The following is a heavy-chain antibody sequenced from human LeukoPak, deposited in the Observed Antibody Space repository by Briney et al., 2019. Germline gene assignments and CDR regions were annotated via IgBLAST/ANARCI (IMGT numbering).Heavy chain of an antibody. V-gene: IGHV4-59*01. CDR1: GGSISSYY. D-gene: IGHD6-6*01. Sequence: PSETLSLTCTVSGGSISSYYWNWIRQPPGKGLEWIGYIFYSVNTNYNPSLKSRATISIDTSKNQFSLKLSSVTAADTAVYYCARELSIRAARYWYFDLWGRGTLVTVSS. J-gene: IGHJ2*01. CDR2: IFYSVNT. CDR3: ARELSIRAARYWYFDL.